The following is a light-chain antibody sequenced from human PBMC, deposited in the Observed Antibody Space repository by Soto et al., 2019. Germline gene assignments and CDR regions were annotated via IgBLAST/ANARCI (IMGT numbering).Light chain of an antibody. CDR2: GAS. CDR3: QQYGRSPYT. Sequence: EIVLTQSPGTLSLSPGERATLACGASQIVSHNFLAWYQQKPGQAPRLLIYGASSRANGIPDRFSGSGSGTDFTLTISRLEPGDFAVYYCQQYGRSPYTFGQGTTLEIK. CDR1: QIVSHNF. J-gene: IGKJ2*01. V-gene: IGKV3-20*01.